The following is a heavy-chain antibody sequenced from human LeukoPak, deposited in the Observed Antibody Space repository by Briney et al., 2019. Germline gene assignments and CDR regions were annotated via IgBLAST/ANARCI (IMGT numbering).Heavy chain of an antibody. V-gene: IGHV3-48*02. Sequence: GGSLRLSCAASGFTFSSYSMNWVRQAPGKGLEWVSYIRSSSKTIYYADSVKGRFTISRDNAKNSLYLQVNSLRDEDSAVYYCARDQGIFDYWGQGTLVTVSS. J-gene: IGHJ4*02. CDR2: IRSSSKTI. CDR1: GFTFSSYS. CDR3: ARDQGIFDY.